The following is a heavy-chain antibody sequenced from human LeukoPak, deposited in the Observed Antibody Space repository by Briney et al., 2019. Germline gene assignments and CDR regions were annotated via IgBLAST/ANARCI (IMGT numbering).Heavy chain of an antibody. CDR1: GFTFSSYG. J-gene: IGHJ4*02. CDR3: ARDYWYF. CDR2: ISYDGSNK. V-gene: IGHV3-30*03. Sequence: PGGSLRLSCAASGFTFSSYGMHWVRQAPGKGLEWVAVISYDGSNKYYADSVKGRFTISRDNSKNSLYLQMNSLRAEDTAVYYCARDYWYFWGQGTLVTVSS. D-gene: IGHD2-8*02.